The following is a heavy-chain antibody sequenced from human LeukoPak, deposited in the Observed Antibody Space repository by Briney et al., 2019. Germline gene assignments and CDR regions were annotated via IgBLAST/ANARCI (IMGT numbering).Heavy chain of an antibody. D-gene: IGHD3-16*02. CDR1: GFTFSSYE. V-gene: IGHV3-48*03. Sequence: GGSLRLSCAASGFTFSSYEMNWVRQAPGKGLEWVSYISSSGSTIYYADSVKGRFTITRDNAKNSLYLQMNSLRAEDTAVYYCARTPLRLRLGELSPHSVGYFDYWGQGTLVTVS. CDR3: ARTPLRLRLGELSPHSVGYFDY. CDR2: ISSSGSTI. J-gene: IGHJ4*02.